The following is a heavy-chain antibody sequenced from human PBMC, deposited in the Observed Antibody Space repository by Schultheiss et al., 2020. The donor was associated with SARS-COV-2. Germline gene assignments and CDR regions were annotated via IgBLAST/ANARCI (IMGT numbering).Heavy chain of an antibody. CDR3: AKDGTWGVGYFDY. Sequence: GGSLRLSCAASGFTFTNYAMSWVRQAPGKGLEWVSTISGSGASTYYADSVKGRFTISRDNSRNTLYLQMNSLRAEDTAVYYCAKDGTWGVGYFDYWGQGTLVTVSS. J-gene: IGHJ4*02. CDR1: GFTFTNYA. D-gene: IGHD7-27*01. CDR2: ISGSGAST. V-gene: IGHV3-23*01.